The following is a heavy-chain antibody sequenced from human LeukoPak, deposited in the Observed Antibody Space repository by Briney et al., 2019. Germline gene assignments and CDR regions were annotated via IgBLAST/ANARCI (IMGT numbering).Heavy chain of an antibody. CDR2: INSDGSST. V-gene: IGHV3-74*01. J-gene: IGHJ5*01. CDR1: GFTFSRYW. D-gene: IGHD3-10*01. CDR3: VKDFGGELDS. Sequence: PGGSLRLSCAASGFTFSRYWMHWVRQGPGKGLVWVSRINSDGSSTSYATSVRGRFTIFRDSVENTLHLQMNSLRAEDSAVYYCVKDFGGELDSWGQGTLVTVSS.